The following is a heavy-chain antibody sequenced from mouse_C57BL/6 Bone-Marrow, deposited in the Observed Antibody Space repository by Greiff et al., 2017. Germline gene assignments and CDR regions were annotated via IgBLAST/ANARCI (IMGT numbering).Heavy chain of an antibody. CDR3: ARVNGAGAYDYDV. CDR2: INYDGSST. CDR1: GFTFSDYY. D-gene: IGHD2-4*01. J-gene: IGHJ1*03. V-gene: IGHV5-16*01. Sequence: EVKLVESEGGLVQPGSSMKLSCTASGFTFSDYYMAWVRQVPEKGLEWVANINYDGSSTYYLDSLKSRFIISRDNAKNILYLQMSSLKSEDTATDYCARVNGAGAYDYDVWGTGTTVTVSS.